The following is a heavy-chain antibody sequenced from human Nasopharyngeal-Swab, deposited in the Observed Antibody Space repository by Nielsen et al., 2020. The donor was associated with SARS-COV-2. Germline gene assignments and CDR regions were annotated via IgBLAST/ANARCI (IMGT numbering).Heavy chain of an antibody. J-gene: IGHJ4*02. Sequence: GESLKISCAASGFTFSDYYMSWIRQAPGKGLEWVSYISSSGSTMYYADSVKGRFTISRDNAKNSLYLQMNSLRAEDTAVYYCAREAIYDSSGYGLDYWGQGTLVTVSS. CDR2: ISSSGSTM. V-gene: IGHV3-11*04. CDR3: AREAIYDSSGYGLDY. D-gene: IGHD3-22*01. CDR1: GFTFSDYY.